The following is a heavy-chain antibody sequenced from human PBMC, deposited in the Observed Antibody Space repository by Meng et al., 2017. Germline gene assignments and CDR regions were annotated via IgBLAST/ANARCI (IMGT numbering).Heavy chain of an antibody. J-gene: IGHJ4*01. D-gene: IGHD6-19*01. V-gene: IGHV3-21*01. CDR1: GFTFSSYS. Sequence: GGSLRLSCAASGFTFSSYSMNWVRQAPGKGLEWVSSISSSSSYIYYADSVKGRFTISRDNTKNSLYLQMNSLGAEDTAVYYCARLAVAVIADYWGQGTLVTVSS. CDR2: ISSSSSYI. CDR3: ARLAVAVIADY.